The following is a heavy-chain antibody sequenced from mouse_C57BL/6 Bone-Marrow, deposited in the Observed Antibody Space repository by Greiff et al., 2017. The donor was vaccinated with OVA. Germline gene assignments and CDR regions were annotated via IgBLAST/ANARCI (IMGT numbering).Heavy chain of an antibody. CDR2: IHPNSGST. V-gene: IGHV1-64*01. Sequence: QVRLQQPGAELVKPGASVKLSCKASGYTFTSYWMHWVKQRPGQGLEWIGMIHPNSGSTNYNEKFKSKATLTVDKSSSTAYMQLSSLTSEDSAVDFCAVYGGYYWFAYWGQGTLVTVSA. J-gene: IGHJ3*01. CDR1: GYTFTSYW. CDR3: AVYGGYYWFAY. D-gene: IGHD2-3*01.